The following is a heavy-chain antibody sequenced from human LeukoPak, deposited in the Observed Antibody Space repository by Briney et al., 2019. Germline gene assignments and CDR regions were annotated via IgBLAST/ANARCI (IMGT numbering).Heavy chain of an antibody. J-gene: IGHJ4*02. CDR3: ARHRGKAYYYDSSGYYNDY. CDR1: GGSITSYY. Sequence: SETLSLTCTVSGGSITSYYWNWIRQPPGKGLEWIGYIHYSGSTDYNPSLKSRVTISVDTSKNQFSQKLSSVTAADTAVYYCARHRGKAYYYDSSGYYNDYWGQGTLVTVSS. V-gene: IGHV4-59*08. CDR2: IHYSGST. D-gene: IGHD3-22*01.